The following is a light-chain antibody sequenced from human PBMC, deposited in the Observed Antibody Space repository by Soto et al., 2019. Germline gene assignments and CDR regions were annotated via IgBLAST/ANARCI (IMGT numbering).Light chain of an antibody. CDR1: SRDVGGYNW. CDR3: ISYAAGNNYLV. J-gene: IGLJ2*01. Sequence: QSALTQPPSASGSLGQSVTISCTGTSRDVGGYNWVSWYQHHPGKVPKLLIYEVTKRPSGVPDRFSGSKSGNTASLTVSGLQAEDEADYYCISYAAGNNYLVFGGGTKVTVL. V-gene: IGLV2-8*01. CDR2: EVT.